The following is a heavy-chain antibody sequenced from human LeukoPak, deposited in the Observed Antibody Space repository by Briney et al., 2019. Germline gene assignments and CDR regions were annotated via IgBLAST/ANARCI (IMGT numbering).Heavy chain of an antibody. J-gene: IGHJ4*02. CDR2: IYYSGST. CDR3: ARGGYSYGFDNFDF. D-gene: IGHD5-18*01. CDR1: GGSISSSSYY. V-gene: IGHV4-61*05. Sequence: PSETLSLTCTVFGGSISSSSYYWGWIRQPPGKGLEWIGYIYYSGSTNYNPSLKSRVTLSVDTSQNQFSLKLSSVTAADTAVYYCARGGYSYGFDNFDFWGRGTLVTVSS.